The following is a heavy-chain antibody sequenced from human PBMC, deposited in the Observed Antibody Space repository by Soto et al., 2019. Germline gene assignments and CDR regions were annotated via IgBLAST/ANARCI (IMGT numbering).Heavy chain of an antibody. CDR3: AKNQERELPRVIDF. J-gene: IGHJ4*02. V-gene: IGHV3-23*01. D-gene: IGHD1-7*01. CDR2: MSGSSSTT. Sequence: GGSLRLSCATSGLTFSNYAMSWVRQAPGGGLEWVSSMSGSSSTTYYADSVRGRFTISRDRSKNTLYLQMSSLRAEDTALYYCAKNQERELPRVIDFWGQGTLITVSS. CDR1: GLTFSNYA.